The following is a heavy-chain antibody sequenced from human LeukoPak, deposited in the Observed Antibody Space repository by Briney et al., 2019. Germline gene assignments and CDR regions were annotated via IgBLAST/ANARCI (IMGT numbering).Heavy chain of an antibody. V-gene: IGHV4-59*01. CDR2: ISYSGST. CDR3: ARCVTGFGQLFYFDY. D-gene: IGHD3-10*01. CDR1: GGSISRYL. Sequence: SSETLSLTCAVSGGSISRYLWTWIRQPPGKGLEWVGCISYSGSTKYNPTLKSRVTISLDTSNNQFALKLSSVTAADTGVYYCARCVTGFGQLFYFDYWDQGALVTVSS. J-gene: IGHJ4*02.